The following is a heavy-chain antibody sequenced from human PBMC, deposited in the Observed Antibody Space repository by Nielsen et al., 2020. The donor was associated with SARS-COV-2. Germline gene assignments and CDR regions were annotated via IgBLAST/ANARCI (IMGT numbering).Heavy chain of an antibody. D-gene: IGHD3-3*01. CDR1: GYTLRELS. CDR2: FDPGDAET. V-gene: IGHV1-24*01. J-gene: IGHJ4*02. Sequence: SVNVSCKVSGYTLRELSIHWVRQGPGKGLEWMGGFDPGDAETVYAQKFQGRITMTEDTSADTAYMDLSSLRTEDTAVYYCATSLVAAIFGVLDYWGPGTLVTVSS. CDR3: ATSLVAAIFGVLDY.